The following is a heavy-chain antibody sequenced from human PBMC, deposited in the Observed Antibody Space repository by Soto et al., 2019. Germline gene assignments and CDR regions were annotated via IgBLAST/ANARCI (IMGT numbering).Heavy chain of an antibody. J-gene: IGHJ3*02. CDR1: GGSISSGDYY. Sequence: QVQLQESGPGLVKPSQTLSLTCTVSGGSISSGDYYWSWIRQPPGKGLEWIGYIYYSGSTYYNPSLKGRVTISVDTSKNQFSLKLSSVTAADTAVYYCARGRVVVAATLAFDIWGQGTMVTVSS. D-gene: IGHD2-15*01. CDR2: IYYSGST. CDR3: ARGRVVVAATLAFDI. V-gene: IGHV4-30-4*01.